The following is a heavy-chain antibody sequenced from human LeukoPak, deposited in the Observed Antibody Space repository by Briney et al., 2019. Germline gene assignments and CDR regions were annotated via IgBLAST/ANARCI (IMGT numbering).Heavy chain of an antibody. J-gene: IGHJ4*02. Sequence: GGSLRLSCAASGFTFSSYAMTWVRQAPGRGLEWVSAISGNGGTTYYADSVKGRFTISRDNSKNTLYLQMNSLRAEDTAVYYCARTACSGYFYFDYWGQGTLVTVSS. CDR1: GFTFSSYA. CDR3: ARTACSGYFYFDY. V-gene: IGHV3-23*01. D-gene: IGHD3-22*01. CDR2: ISGNGGTT.